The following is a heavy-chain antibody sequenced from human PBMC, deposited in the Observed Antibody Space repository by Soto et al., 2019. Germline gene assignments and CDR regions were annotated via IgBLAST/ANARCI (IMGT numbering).Heavy chain of an antibody. CDR3: TTAARITMVRGVIFVDYYYYGMDV. Sequence: GGSLRLSCAASGFTFSNAWMSWVRQAPGKGLEWVGRIKSKTDGGTTDYAAPVKGRFTISRDDSKNTLYLQMNSLKTEDTAVYYCTTAARITMVRGVIFVDYYYYGMDVWGQGTTVTVSS. J-gene: IGHJ6*02. CDR2: IKSKTDGGTT. CDR1: GFTFSNAW. V-gene: IGHV3-15*01. D-gene: IGHD3-10*01.